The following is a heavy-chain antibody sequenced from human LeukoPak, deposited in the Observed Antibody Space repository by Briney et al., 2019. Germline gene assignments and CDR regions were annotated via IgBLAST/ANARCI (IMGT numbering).Heavy chain of an antibody. J-gene: IGHJ4*02. V-gene: IGHV1-18*04. CDR3: ARDPDDILHRGTHFDY. CDR1: GYTFTGYY. CDR2: ISAYNGNT. D-gene: IGHD3-9*01. Sequence: ASVKVSCKASGYTFTGYYMHWVRHAPGQGLEWMGWISAYNGNTNYAQKLQGRVTMTTDTSTSTAYMELRSLRSDDTAVYYCARDPDDILHRGTHFDYWGQGTLVTVSS.